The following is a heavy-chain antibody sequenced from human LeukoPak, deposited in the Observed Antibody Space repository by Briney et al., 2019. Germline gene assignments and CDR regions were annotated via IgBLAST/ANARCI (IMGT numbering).Heavy chain of an antibody. D-gene: IGHD3-10*01. CDR2: INPNSGGT. J-gene: IGHJ4*02. CDR1: GYTFTGYY. Sequence: ASVKVSCKASGYTFTGYYMHWVRQAPGQGLEWMGWINPNSGGTNYAQKFQGRVTMTRDTSISTAYMELSRLRSDDTAVYYCARVAGGYYHYYFDYWGQGTLVTVSS. V-gene: IGHV1-2*02. CDR3: ARVAGGYYHYYFDY.